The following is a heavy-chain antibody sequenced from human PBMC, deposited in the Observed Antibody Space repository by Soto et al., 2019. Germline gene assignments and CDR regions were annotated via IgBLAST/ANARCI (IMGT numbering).Heavy chain of an antibody. CDR3: ARDPRCSSTSCYTEDYFYYGMDV. CDR1: GFTFSSYA. J-gene: IGHJ6*02. Sequence: EVQLLESGGGLVQPGGSLRLSCAASGFTFSSYAMSWVRQAPGKGLECVSTISAGGDSTYSADSVKGRFTISRDNSKNTLYLQMNNLRPEDTAVYYCARDPRCSSTSCYTEDYFYYGMDVWGQGTTVTVSS. D-gene: IGHD2-2*01. V-gene: IGHV3-23*01. CDR2: ISAGGDST.